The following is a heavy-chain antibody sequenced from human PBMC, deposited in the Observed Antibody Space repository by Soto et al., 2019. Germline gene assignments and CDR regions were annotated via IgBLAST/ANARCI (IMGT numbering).Heavy chain of an antibody. CDR3: ATSPGTALSGSHY. Sequence: QAQLVESGGGVVQPGRSLRLSCAASGFSLSSFGMYWVRQAPGKGLEWVAVISYDGSTKYYGDFVKGRFTISRDNSKDTLYLQMNSLSAEDKAVYYCATSPGTALSGSHYWGQGTLVTVSS. J-gene: IGHJ4*02. V-gene: IGHV3-30*03. CDR1: GFSLSSFG. CDR2: ISYDGSTK. D-gene: IGHD3-22*01.